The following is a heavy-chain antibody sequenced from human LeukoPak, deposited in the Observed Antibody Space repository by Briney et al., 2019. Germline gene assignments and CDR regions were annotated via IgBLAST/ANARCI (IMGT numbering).Heavy chain of an antibody. V-gene: IGHV4-39*01. CDR2: IYYSGIT. J-gene: IGHJ4*02. D-gene: IGHD4-11*01. Sequence: SETLSLTCTVSGGSISSSTYYWGWIRQPPGKGLEWIGSIYYSGITYYNPSLKSRVTISVDTSKNQFSLKLSSVTAADTAVYYCARLGTATRGNDYWGQGTLVTVSS. CDR3: ARLGTATRGNDY. CDR1: GGSISSSTYY.